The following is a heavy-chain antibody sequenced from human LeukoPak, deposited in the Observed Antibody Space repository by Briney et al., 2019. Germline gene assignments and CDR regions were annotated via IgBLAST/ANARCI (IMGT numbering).Heavy chain of an antibody. CDR3: ARGGPSFGVVTGGTFDY. J-gene: IGHJ4*02. D-gene: IGHD3-3*01. Sequence: SETLSLTCTVSGGSISSGDYYWRWIRQPPGTGLEWIGYIYYSGSTYYNPSLKSRVTISVDTSKNQFSLKLSSVTAADTAVYYCARGGPSFGVVTGGTFDYWGQGTLVTVSS. V-gene: IGHV4-30-4*02. CDR1: GGSISSGDYY. CDR2: IYYSGST.